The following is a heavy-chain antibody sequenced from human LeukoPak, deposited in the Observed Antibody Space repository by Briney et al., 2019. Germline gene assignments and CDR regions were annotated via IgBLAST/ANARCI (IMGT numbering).Heavy chain of an antibody. V-gene: IGHV1-24*01. Sequence: ASVKVSCQVSGYTLTELSMHGLRPAPARGRAWVGGFDHAEGKTNYAQKFHGRVTLTEETSPETAYIELSRQTSADTHVYFLACFHGGGIFVFHYGGQRTLVTLSS. CDR3: ACFHGGGIFVFHY. D-gene: IGHD2-15*01. CDR2: FDHAEGKT. CDR1: GYTLTELS. J-gene: IGHJ4*02.